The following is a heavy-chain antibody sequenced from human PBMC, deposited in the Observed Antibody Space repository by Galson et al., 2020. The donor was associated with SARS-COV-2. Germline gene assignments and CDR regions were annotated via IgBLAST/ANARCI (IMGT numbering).Heavy chain of an antibody. D-gene: IGHD3-22*01. Sequence: GGSLRLSCAASGFTVNTNYMGWVRQAPGKGLEWVAVIYSGGSIYYADPVKGRFLISRDDADNTMFLQKNTLGAEDTAIYYCARGRDDSSSYYYGVAEYLQHWGQGTQVTVSS. CDR1: GFTVNTNY. J-gene: IGHJ1*01. V-gene: IGHV3-53*01. CDR3: ARGRDDSSSYYYGVAEYLQH. CDR2: IYSGGSI.